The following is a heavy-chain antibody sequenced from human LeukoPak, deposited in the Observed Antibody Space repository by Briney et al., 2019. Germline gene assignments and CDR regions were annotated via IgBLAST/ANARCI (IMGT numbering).Heavy chain of an antibody. J-gene: IGHJ3*02. CDR3: ERATVNDAFDI. V-gene: IGHV1-46*01. CDR2: INPSGGST. CDR1: GYTFTTYY. Sequence: ASVKVSCKASGYTFTTYYMHWVRQAPGQGLEWMGIINPSGGSTSYAQKLQGRVTMTGDTSTSKVYMELSSLRSEDTAVYYCERATVNDAFDIWGQGKMVTVSS. D-gene: IGHD4-17*01.